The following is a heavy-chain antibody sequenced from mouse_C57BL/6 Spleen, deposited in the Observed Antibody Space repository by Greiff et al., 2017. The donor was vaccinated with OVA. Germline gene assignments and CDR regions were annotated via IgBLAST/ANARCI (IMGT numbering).Heavy chain of an antibody. V-gene: IGHV14-2*01. J-gene: IGHJ4*01. CDR2: IDPEDGET. D-gene: IGHD1-1*01. CDR1: GFNIKDYY. Sequence: VQLQQSGAELVKPGASVKLSCTASGFNIKDYYMHWVKQRTEQGLEWIGRIDPEDGETKYAPKFQGKATITADTSSNTAYLQLSRRTSEDTAVYYGARGDYYGSSPYYYAMDYWGQGTSVTVSS. CDR3: ARGDYYGSSPYYYAMDY.